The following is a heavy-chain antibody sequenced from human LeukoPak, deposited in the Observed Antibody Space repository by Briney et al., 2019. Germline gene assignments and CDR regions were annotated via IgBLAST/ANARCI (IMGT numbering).Heavy chain of an antibody. CDR3: AKDRRQLVHAYMDV. D-gene: IGHD6-13*01. V-gene: IGHV3-23*01. Sequence: GGSLRLSCAASGFTFSSYAMSWVRQAPGKGLEWVSAISGSGGSTYYADSVKGWFTISRDNSKNTLYLQMNSLRAEDTAVYYCAKDRRQLVHAYMDVWGKGTTVTVSS. CDR2: ISGSGGST. CDR1: GFTFSSYA. J-gene: IGHJ6*03.